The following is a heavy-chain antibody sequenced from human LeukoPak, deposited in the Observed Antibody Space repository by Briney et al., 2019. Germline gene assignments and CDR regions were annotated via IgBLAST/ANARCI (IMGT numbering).Heavy chain of an antibody. Sequence: ASVKVSCKTSGYTLTGYYIHWVRQAPGQGLEWMGWINPDSGGTNYAQNFQGRVTMTRDTSISTAYMELSRLISDDTAVYYRASGPGIAVAGSTGWGQGTLVTVSS. J-gene: IGHJ4*02. V-gene: IGHV1-2*02. CDR1: GYTLTGYY. CDR3: ASGPGIAVAGSTG. CDR2: INPDSGGT. D-gene: IGHD6-19*01.